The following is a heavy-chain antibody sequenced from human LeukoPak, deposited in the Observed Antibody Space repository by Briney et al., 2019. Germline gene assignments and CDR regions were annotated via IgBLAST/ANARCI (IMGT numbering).Heavy chain of an antibody. J-gene: IGHJ4*02. CDR2: ISGGGGIT. D-gene: IGHD5-18*01. V-gene: IGHV3-23*01. CDR1: GFTFSSYA. CDR3: ARIGYSYGPDY. Sequence: GGSLRLSCAASGFTFSSYAMSWVRQAPGKGLDWVSGISGGGGITYYADSVKGRFTISRDNAKNTLYLQMNSLRAEDTAVYYCARIGYSYGPDYWGPGTLVSVSS.